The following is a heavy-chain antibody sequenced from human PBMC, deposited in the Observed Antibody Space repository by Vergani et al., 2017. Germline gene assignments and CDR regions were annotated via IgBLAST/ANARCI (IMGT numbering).Heavy chain of an antibody. V-gene: IGHV3-30*18. CDR1: GFTFSSYG. CDR3: AKDLHGFWRGLDC. CDR2: ISYDGSNK. D-gene: IGHD3-3*01. Sequence: QVQLVESGGGVVQPGRSLRLSCAASGFTFSSYGMHWVRQAPGKGLEWVAVISYDGSNKYYADSVKGRFTISRDNFKNTLYLQMNSLRAEDTAVYYCAKDLHGFWRGLDCWGQGTLVTVSS. J-gene: IGHJ4*02.